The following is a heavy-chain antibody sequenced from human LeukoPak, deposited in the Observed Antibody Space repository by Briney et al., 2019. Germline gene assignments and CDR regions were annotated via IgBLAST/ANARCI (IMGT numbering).Heavy chain of an antibody. CDR1: GYTFTSYD. CDR3: ARISYYYDSSGYPTFHFDY. V-gene: IGHV1-8*01. Sequence: GASVKVSCKASGYTFTSYDINWVRQATGQGLEWMGWMNPNSGNTGYAQKFQGRVTMTRNTSISTAYMELSSLRSEDTAVYYCARISYYYDSSGYPTFHFDYWGQGTLVTVSS. D-gene: IGHD3-22*01. J-gene: IGHJ4*02. CDR2: MNPNSGNT.